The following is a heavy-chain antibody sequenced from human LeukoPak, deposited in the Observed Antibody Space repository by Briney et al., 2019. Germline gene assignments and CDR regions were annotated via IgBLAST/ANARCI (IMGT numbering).Heavy chain of an antibody. CDR1: GFTFTTFA. CDR3: ASGKGSLVTPAAAFDI. V-gene: IGHV1-58*01. J-gene: IGHJ3*02. CDR2: IVVDGGNT. D-gene: IGHD4-23*01. Sequence: GTSVKVSCKASGFTFTTFAVQWVRQARGQRLEWIGWIVVDGGNTHYAQKFQERVDIITDRSTNTVFMELRSLRSDDTAVYSCASGKGSLVTPAAAFDIWGQGTVVSVSS.